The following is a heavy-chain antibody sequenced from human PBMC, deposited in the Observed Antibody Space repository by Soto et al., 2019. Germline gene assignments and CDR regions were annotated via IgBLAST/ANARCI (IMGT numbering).Heavy chain of an antibody. CDR3: ARGGSSSWYDWFDP. CDR1: VGSISSGDYY. D-gene: IGHD6-13*01. V-gene: IGHV4-30-4*01. CDR2: IYYSGST. Sequence: SETLSLTCTVSVGSISSGDYYWCWIRQPPGKGLEWIGYIYYSGSTYYNPSLKSRVTISVDTSKNQFSLKLSSVTAADTAVYYCARGGSSSWYDWFDPWGQGTLVTVSS. J-gene: IGHJ5*02.